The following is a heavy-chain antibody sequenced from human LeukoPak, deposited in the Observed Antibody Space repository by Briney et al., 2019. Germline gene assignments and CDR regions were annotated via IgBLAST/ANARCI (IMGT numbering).Heavy chain of an antibody. CDR2: MNPNSGNT. J-gene: IGHJ6*03. CDR1: GYTFSSYD. V-gene: IGHV1-8*01. CDR3: ARGSSGWFNYYYYMDV. D-gene: IGHD6-19*01. Sequence: ASVKVSCKASGYTFSSYDINWVRQATGQGLEWMGCMNPNSGNTGYAQKFQGRVTMTRNTSISTAYMELSSLRSEDTAVYYCARGSSGWFNYYYYMDVWGKGTTVTVSS.